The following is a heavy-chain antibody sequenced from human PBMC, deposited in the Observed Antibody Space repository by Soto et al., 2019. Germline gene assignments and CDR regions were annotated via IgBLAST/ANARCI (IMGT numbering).Heavy chain of an antibody. CDR3: ARYLGYSSGWRGIWFDP. Sequence: QVQLQESGPGLVKPSGTLSLTCAVSGGSISSSNWWSWVRQPPGKGLEWIGEIYHSGSTNYNPSLKSRVTISVDKSKNQFSRKLSSVTAADTAVYYCARYLGYSSGWRGIWFDPWGQGTLVTVSS. J-gene: IGHJ5*02. D-gene: IGHD6-19*01. CDR1: GGSISSSNW. V-gene: IGHV4-4*02. CDR2: IYHSGST.